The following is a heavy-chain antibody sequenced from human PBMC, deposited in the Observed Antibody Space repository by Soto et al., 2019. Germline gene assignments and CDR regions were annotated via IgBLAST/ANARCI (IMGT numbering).Heavy chain of an antibody. CDR2: ISGSGGST. Sequence: EVQLLESGGGLVQPGGSLRLSCAASGFTFSSYAMSWVRQAPGKGLEWVSAISGSGGSTYYADSVKGRFTISRDNSKNTLYLKMNSLRAEDTAVYYCAKGPYSSSWYDYWGQGTLVTVSS. V-gene: IGHV3-23*01. D-gene: IGHD6-13*01. J-gene: IGHJ4*02. CDR3: AKGPYSSSWYDY. CDR1: GFTFSSYA.